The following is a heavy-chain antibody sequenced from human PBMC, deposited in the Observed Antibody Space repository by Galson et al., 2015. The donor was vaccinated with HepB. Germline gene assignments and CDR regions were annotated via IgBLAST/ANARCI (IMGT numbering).Heavy chain of an antibody. V-gene: IGHV1-3*01. CDR1: GYTFTSYA. Sequence: SVKVSCKASGYTFTSYAMHWVRQAPGQRLEWMGWINAGNGNTKYSQKFQGRVTITRDTSASTAYMELSSLRSEDTAVYYCARAGRYCSGGSCYSGEAMGDYWGQGTLVTVSS. J-gene: IGHJ4*02. CDR3: ARAGRYCSGGSCYSGEAMGDY. CDR2: INAGNGNT. D-gene: IGHD2-15*01.